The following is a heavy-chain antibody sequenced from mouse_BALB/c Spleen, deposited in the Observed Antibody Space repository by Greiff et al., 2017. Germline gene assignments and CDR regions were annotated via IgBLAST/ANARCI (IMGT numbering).Heavy chain of an antibody. CDR3: AREVRRAY. CDR2: ISSGSSTI. D-gene: IGHD2-14*01. V-gene: IGHV5-17*02. CDR1: GFTFSSFG. J-gene: IGHJ3*01. Sequence: EVKVVESGGGLVQPGGSRKLSCAASGFTFSSFGMHWVRQAPEKGLEWVAYISSGSSTIYYADTVKGRFTISRDNPKNTLFLQMTSLRSEDTAMYYCAREVRRAYWGQGTLVTVSA.